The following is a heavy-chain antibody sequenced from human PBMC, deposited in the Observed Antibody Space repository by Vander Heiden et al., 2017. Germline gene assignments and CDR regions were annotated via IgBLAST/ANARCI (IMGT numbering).Heavy chain of an antibody. Sequence: QVQLVQSGAEVKKPGASVKVSCKVSGYTLTELSMHWVRQAPGKGLEWMGGFDPEDGETIYAQKFQGRVTMTEDTYTDTAYMELSSLRSEDTAVYYCAAPDSSGYYPRSGFDYWGQGTLVTVSS. V-gene: IGHV1-24*01. CDR1: GYTLTELS. CDR3: AAPDSSGYYPRSGFDY. D-gene: IGHD3-22*01. J-gene: IGHJ4*02. CDR2: FDPEDGET.